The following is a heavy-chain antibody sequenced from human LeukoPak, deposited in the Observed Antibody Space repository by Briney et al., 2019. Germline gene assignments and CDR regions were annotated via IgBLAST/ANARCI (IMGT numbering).Heavy chain of an antibody. D-gene: IGHD2-2*01. J-gene: IGHJ3*02. V-gene: IGHV4-4*07. CDR3: ARDNIVVVPAAGHDAFDI. CDR1: GGSFSGYY. CDR2: IYTSGST. Sequence: ASETLSLTCAVYGGSFSGYYWSWIRQPAGKGLEWIGRIYTSGSTNYNPSLKSRVTIAVDTSKNQFSLKLSSVTAADTAVYYCARDNIVVVPAAGHDAFDIWGQGTMVTVSS.